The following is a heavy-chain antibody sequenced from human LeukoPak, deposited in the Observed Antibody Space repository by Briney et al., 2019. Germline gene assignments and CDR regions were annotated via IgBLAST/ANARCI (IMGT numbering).Heavy chain of an antibody. V-gene: IGHV3-66*01. D-gene: IGHD6-13*01. Sequence: GGSLRLSCVASGFTVSSNYMSWVRQAPGKGPEWLSVIYRGGTTYYAGSVKGRFTISRDDSKNTLYLQMNSLRAEDTAVYYCAKEGQQLPRDAFDIWGQGTMVTVSS. CDR3: AKEGQQLPRDAFDI. CDR2: IYRGGTT. CDR1: GFTVSSNY. J-gene: IGHJ3*02.